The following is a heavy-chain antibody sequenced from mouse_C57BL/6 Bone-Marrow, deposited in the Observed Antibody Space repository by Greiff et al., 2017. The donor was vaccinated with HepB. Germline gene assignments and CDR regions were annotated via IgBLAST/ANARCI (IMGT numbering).Heavy chain of an antibody. CDR3: ARTVVAHEGYWYFDV. CDR1: GYTFTSYW. Sequence: VQLQQPGTELVKPGASVKLSCKASGYTFTSYWMHWVKQRPGQGLEWIGNINPSNGGTNYNEKFKSKATLTVDKSSSTAYMQLSSLTSEDSAVYYCARTVVAHEGYWYFDVWGTGTTVTVSS. J-gene: IGHJ1*03. CDR2: INPSNGGT. V-gene: IGHV1-53*01. D-gene: IGHD1-1*01.